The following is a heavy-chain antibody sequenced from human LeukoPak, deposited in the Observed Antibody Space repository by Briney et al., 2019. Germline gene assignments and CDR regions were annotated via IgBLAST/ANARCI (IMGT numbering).Heavy chain of an antibody. CDR2: INQNGDAT. D-gene: IGHD1-14*01. V-gene: IGHV3-23*01. CDR3: AKASIGGSAYDV. J-gene: IGHJ3*01. Sequence: GGSLRLSCAASGFTFRSYTMGWVRQAPGRGLDWVSDINQNGDATYYADSVRGRFTISRDNSRSTLYLQMSSLRDDDTALYYCAKASIGGSAYDVWGQGTMVAVSS. CDR1: GFTFRSYT.